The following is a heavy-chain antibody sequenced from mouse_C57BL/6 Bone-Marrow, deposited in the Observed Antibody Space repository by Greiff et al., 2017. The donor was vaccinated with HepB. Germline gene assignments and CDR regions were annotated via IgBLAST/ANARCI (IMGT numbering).Heavy chain of an antibody. D-gene: IGHD2-4*01. J-gene: IGHJ4*01. CDR3: ARQVVDYDEGYAMDY. CDR1: GFTFSDYY. CDR2: ISNGGGST. V-gene: IGHV5-12*01. Sequence: EVNLVESGGGLVQPGGSLKLSCAASGFTFSDYYMYWVRQTPEKRLEWVAYISNGGGSTYYPDTVKGRFTISRDNAKNTLYLQMSRLKSEDTAMYYCARQVVDYDEGYAMDYWGQGTSVTVSS.